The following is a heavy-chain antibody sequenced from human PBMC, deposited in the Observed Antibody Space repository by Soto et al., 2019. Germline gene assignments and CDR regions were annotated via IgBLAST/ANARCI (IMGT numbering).Heavy chain of an antibody. Sequence: PSQTLSLTCTVSGGSVSSGTYYWSWIRQPPGKGLEWIGFIYYSGSTNYNPSLKSRVTISVDTSKNQFSLKLSSVTAAETAVYYCARVWDSSGYPSDYWGQGTLVTVSS. D-gene: IGHD3-22*01. CDR3: ARVWDSSGYPSDY. CDR1: GGSVSSGTYY. J-gene: IGHJ4*02. CDR2: IYYSGST. V-gene: IGHV4-61*01.